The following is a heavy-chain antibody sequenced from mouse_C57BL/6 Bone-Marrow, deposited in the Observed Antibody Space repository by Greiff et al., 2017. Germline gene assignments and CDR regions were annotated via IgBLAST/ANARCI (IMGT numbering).Heavy chain of an antibody. CDR1: GYTFTSYW. CDR3: AREEGLFMDY. D-gene: IGHD1-1*01. J-gene: IGHJ4*01. V-gene: IGHV1-69*01. CDR2: IDPSDSYT. Sequence: QVQLQQPGAELVMPGASVKLSCTASGYTFTSYWMHWVKQRPGQGLEWVGEIDPSDSYTNYNQKFKGQFTLTVDKSSSTAYMQLSSLTSEDSAVYYCAREEGLFMDYWGQGNAVTVTA.